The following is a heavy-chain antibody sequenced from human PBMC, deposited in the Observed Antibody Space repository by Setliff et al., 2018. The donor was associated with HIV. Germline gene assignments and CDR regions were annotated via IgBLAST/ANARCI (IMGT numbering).Heavy chain of an antibody. CDR2: ISAYNGNT. Sequence: ASVKVSCKTSGYDFRRYGIAWVRQVPGHGLEWMGWISAYNGNTNYAQKLQGRVTMTTDTSTSTAYMELRSLRSDDTAVYYCARGWKQWLVHWFDPWGQGTLVTVSS. CDR1: GYDFRRYG. CDR3: ARGWKQWLVHWFDP. J-gene: IGHJ5*02. D-gene: IGHD6-19*01. V-gene: IGHV1-18*01.